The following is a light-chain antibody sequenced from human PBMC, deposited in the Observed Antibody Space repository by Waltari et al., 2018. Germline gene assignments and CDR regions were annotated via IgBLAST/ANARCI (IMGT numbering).Light chain of an antibody. CDR3: QQYGSSPRT. V-gene: IGKV3-20*01. J-gene: IGKJ1*01. CDR2: GAA. CDR1: QSISSSY. Sequence: EIVLTQSPGTLSLSPGERATLSCRASQSISSSYLAWYQQKTGQAPRRLIYGAASRATGIPDRFSGSGSGTDFTLTIRRLEPEDFAVYYCQQYGSSPRTFGQGTKVEIK.